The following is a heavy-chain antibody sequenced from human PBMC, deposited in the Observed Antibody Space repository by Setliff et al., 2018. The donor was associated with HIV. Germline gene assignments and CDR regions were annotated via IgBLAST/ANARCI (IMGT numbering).Heavy chain of an antibody. CDR3: VRVTADRTNYYYYMDV. V-gene: IGHV1-18*01. Sequence: ASVKVSCKASGYTLTSYAITWVRQAPGQGLEWVGWIDADNGNTNYAQKFRGRVTMTTDTSTNTAYMEVRSLTSDDTAVYYCVRVTADRTNYYYYMDVWGKGTTVTVSS. CDR2: IDADNGNT. CDR1: GYTLTSYA. J-gene: IGHJ6*03. D-gene: IGHD2-8*01.